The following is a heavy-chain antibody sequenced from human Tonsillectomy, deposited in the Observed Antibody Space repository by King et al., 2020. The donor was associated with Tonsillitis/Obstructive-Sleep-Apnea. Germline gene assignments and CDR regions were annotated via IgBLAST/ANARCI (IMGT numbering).Heavy chain of an antibody. CDR3: ARDLLGGSGRTYYYYMDV. CDR2: ISYDGSNK. J-gene: IGHJ6*03. V-gene: IGHV3-30*01. D-gene: IGHD1-26*01. CDR1: GFTFSSYA. Sequence: QLVQSGGGVVQPGRSLRLSCAASGFTFSSYAMHWVRQAPGKGLKWVAVISYDGSNKYYADSVKGRFTISRDNSKNTLYLQMNSLRAEDTAVYYCARDLLGGSGRTYYYYMDVWGKGTTVTVSS.